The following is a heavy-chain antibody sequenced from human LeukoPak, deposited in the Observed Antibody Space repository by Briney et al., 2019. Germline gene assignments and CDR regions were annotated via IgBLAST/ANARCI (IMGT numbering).Heavy chain of an antibody. D-gene: IGHD2-15*01. CDR2: ISSSSYI. CDR1: GFTFSSYS. CDR3: ARDIGYPCMGV. J-gene: IGHJ6*02. V-gene: IGHV3-21*01. Sequence: GGSLRLSCAASGFTFSSYSMNWVRQAPGKGLEWVSSISSSSYIYYADSVKGRFTISRDNAKNSLYLQMNSLRAEDTAVYYCARDIGYPCMGVWGQGTTVTVSS.